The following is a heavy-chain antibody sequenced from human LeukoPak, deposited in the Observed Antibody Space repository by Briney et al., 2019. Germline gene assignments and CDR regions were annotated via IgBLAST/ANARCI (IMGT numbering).Heavy chain of an antibody. Sequence: SETLSLTCAVSDYSINSNNWWVWIRQPPGKGLEWIGYIYHSGSTSYNPSLKSRVSMSLDTTKNQFSLKLSSVTAVDTAVYYCAREDSNLGSYWGQGTLVTVSS. D-gene: IGHD4-11*01. CDR3: AREDSNLGSY. CDR2: IYHSGST. J-gene: IGHJ4*02. CDR1: DYSINSNNW. V-gene: IGHV4-28*03.